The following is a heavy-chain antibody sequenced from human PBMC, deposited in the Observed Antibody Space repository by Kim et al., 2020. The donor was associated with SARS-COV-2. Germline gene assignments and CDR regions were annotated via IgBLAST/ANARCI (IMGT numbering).Heavy chain of an antibody. V-gene: IGHV3-7*03. CDR3: AKAGGVGTTDY. Sequence: GGSLRLSCAASGFTFSSYWMSWVRQAPGKGLEWVANINEGGHGAYYVDSLEGRFTISRDNAKNSLYLQMNSLRAEDTAVYFCAKAGGVGTTDYWGQGTLVTVSS. D-gene: IGHD1-1*01. J-gene: IGHJ4*02. CDR2: INEGGHGA. CDR1: GFTFSSYW.